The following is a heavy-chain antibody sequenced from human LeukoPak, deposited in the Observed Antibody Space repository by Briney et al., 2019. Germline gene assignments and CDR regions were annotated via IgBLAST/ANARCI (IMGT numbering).Heavy chain of an antibody. CDR2: INPNSGGT. V-gene: IGHV1-2*02. Sequence: ASVKVSCKASGYTFTGYYMHWVRQAPGQGLEWMGWINPNSGGTNYAQKFQGRVTMTRDTSISTAYMELSRLRSDDTAVYYCARAPGGGYSPYGWFDPWGQGTLVTVSS. D-gene: IGHD3-22*01. CDR1: GYTFTGYY. CDR3: ARAPGGGYSPYGWFDP. J-gene: IGHJ5*02.